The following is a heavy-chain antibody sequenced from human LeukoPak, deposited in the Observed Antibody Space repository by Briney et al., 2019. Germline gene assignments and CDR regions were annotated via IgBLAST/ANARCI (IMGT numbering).Heavy chain of an antibody. CDR1: GGSISSGSYY. CDR3: ARGYSDFWSGYYSDY. CDR2: IYTSGST. Sequence: SQTLSLTCTVSGGSISSGSYYWSWIRQPAGKGLEWIGRIYTSGSTNYNPSLKSRVTISVDTSKNQFSLKLSSVTAADTAVYYCARGYSDFWSGYYSDYWGQGTLVTVSS. V-gene: IGHV4-61*02. J-gene: IGHJ4*02. D-gene: IGHD3-3*01.